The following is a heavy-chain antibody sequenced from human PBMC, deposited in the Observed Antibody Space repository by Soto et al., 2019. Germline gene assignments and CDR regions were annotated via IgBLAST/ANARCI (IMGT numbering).Heavy chain of an antibody. Sequence: LSETLSLTCTVSGGSISSYYWSWIRQPPGKGLEWIGYIYYSGSTNYNPSLKSRVTISVDTSKNQFSPKLSSVTAADTAVYYCARDRAQSVRGVIMTNWFDPWGQGTLVTVSS. J-gene: IGHJ5*02. CDR2: IYYSGST. V-gene: IGHV4-59*01. CDR3: ARDRAQSVRGVIMTNWFDP. CDR1: GGSISSYY. D-gene: IGHD3-10*01.